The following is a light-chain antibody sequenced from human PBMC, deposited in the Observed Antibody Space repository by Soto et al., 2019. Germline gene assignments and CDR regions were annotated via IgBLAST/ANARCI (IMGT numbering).Light chain of an antibody. V-gene: IGLV2-14*03. CDR2: DVS. Sequence: QSALTQPASVSGSPGRWIAISCTGTSSDVGGFNYVSWYQQHPGKAPKFMIYDVSSRPSGVSDRFSGSKSGNTASLTISGLQAEDEADYYCSSYTTSSTYVFGTGTKVTVL. CDR3: SSYTTSSTYV. J-gene: IGLJ1*01. CDR1: SSDVGGFNY.